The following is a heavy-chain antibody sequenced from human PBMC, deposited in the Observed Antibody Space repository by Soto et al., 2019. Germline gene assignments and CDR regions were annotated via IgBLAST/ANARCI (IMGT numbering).Heavy chain of an antibody. CDR3: ARDWDSSSYYYYGMDV. CDR1: GGTFSSYA. J-gene: IGHJ6*02. Sequence: SVKVSCKASGGTFSSYAISWVRQAPGQGLEWMGGIIPIFGTANYAQKFQGRVTITADESTSTAYMELSSLRSEDTAVYYCARDWDSSSYYYYGMDVWGQGTTVTVSS. CDR2: IIPIFGTA. V-gene: IGHV1-69*13. D-gene: IGHD6-6*01.